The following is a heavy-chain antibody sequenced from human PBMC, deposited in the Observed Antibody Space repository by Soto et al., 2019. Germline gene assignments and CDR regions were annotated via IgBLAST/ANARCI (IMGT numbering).Heavy chain of an antibody. Sequence: QVQLVQSVPEVKQPGASVRISCQASGYSFTHFEMHWVRQAPGQRLEWMGWINTGNGDTKYSQKFQGRVTFTRDTSASTAYLGLDGLTSDDTSFYFCARGLTRLDYWGQGTLVTVSS. CDR3: ARGLTRLDY. CDR2: INTGNGDT. V-gene: IGHV1-3*04. D-gene: IGHD7-27*01. J-gene: IGHJ4*02. CDR1: GYSFTHFE.